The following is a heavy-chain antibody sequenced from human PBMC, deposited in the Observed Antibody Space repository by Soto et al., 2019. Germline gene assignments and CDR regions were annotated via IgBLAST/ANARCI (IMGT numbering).Heavy chain of an antibody. J-gene: IGHJ4*02. D-gene: IGHD6-6*01. CDR1: GYTFTSYD. Sequence: ASVKVSCKASGYTFTSYDINWVRQATGQGLEWMGWMNPNSGNTGYAQKFQGRVTMTRNTSISTAYMELSSLRSEDTAVYYCARATRIADRSRREVYYFDYWGQGTLVTGSS. CDR2: MNPNSGNT. CDR3: ARATRIADRSRREVYYFDY. V-gene: IGHV1-8*01.